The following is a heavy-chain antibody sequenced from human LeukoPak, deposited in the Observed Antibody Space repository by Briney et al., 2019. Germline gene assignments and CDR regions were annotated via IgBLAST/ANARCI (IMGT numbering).Heavy chain of an antibody. CDR1: GGSISSYY. D-gene: IGHD1-14*01. J-gene: IGHJ5*02. CDR3: ARHAGKGWFDP. CDR2: IYYSGST. Sequence: SETLSLTCTVSGGSISSYYRSWIRQPPGKGLEWIGYIYYSGSTNYNPSLKSRVTISVDTSKNQFSLKLSPVTAADTAVYYCARHAGKGWFDPWGQGTLVTVSS. V-gene: IGHV4-59*08.